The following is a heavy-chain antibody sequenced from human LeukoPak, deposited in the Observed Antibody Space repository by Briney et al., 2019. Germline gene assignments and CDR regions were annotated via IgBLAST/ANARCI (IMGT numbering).Heavy chain of an antibody. Sequence: SETLSLTCTVSGGSISSGGYYWSWIRQHPGKGLEWIGYIYYSGSTYYNPSLKSRVTISVDTSKNQFSLKLSSVTAADTAVYYCATGQPATYYDFSFDYWGQGTLVTVSS. CDR3: ATGQPATYYDFSFDY. D-gene: IGHD3-3*01. CDR1: GGSISSGGYY. J-gene: IGHJ4*02. V-gene: IGHV4-31*03. CDR2: IYYSGST.